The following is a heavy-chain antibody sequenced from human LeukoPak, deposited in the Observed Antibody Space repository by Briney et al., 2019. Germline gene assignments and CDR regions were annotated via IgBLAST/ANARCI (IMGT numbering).Heavy chain of an antibody. J-gene: IGHJ4*02. Sequence: GGSLRLSCAASGFTFSNAWMSWVRQAPGKGLEWVGRVTIRTDGGTTDYAAPVKGRFTISRDDSIDTLYLQMNSLRTEDTAVYYCTTERGYSGSRIFDYWGQGSLVTVSS. D-gene: IGHD1-26*01. V-gene: IGHV3-15*01. CDR1: GFTFSNAW. CDR3: TTERGYSGSRIFDY. CDR2: VTIRTDGGTT.